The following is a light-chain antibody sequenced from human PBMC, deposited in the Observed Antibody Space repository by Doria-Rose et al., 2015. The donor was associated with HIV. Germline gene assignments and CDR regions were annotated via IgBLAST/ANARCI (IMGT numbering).Light chain of an antibody. Sequence: EIVMTQSPGTLSLSPGERATLSCRASQRFRSTYLAWYQQKSGQAPSLLIYDGSTRATGIPDRFSASGSGTDFTLTINRLEPEDFALYYCHQYGTSWTFGQGTKVEI. V-gene: IGKV3-20*01. J-gene: IGKJ1*01. CDR2: DGS. CDR3: HQYGTSWT. CDR1: QRFRSTY.